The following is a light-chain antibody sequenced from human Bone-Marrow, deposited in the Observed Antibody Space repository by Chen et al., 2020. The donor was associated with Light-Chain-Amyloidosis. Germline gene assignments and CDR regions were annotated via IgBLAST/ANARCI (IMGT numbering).Light chain of an antibody. CDR2: DVS. V-gene: IGLV2-14*01. CDR1: SSDIGDYNY. J-gene: IGLJ3*02. CDR3: SSYTSSSTRV. Sequence: QSALTQPASVSGSPGQSITISCTGTSSDIGDYNYVSWYQQHPGKAPKLMIYDVSNRPSGVSDRFSGSKSGVTASLTISGLQAEDEADYFCSSYTSSSTRVFGGGTKLTVL.